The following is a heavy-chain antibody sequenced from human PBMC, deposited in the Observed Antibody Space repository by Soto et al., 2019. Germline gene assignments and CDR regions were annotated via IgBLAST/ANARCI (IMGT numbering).Heavy chain of an antibody. Sequence: GGSLRLSCAASGFTFSSHTMSWVRQAPGKGLEWVSSISSSSSYIYYADSVKGRFTISRDNAKNSLYLRMNSLRAEDTAAYYCARDQSYQPGGFGIWGQGTLVTVSS. J-gene: IGHJ3*02. CDR1: GFTFSSHT. D-gene: IGHD2-2*01. V-gene: IGHV3-21*01. CDR2: ISSSSSYI. CDR3: ARDQSYQPGGFGI.